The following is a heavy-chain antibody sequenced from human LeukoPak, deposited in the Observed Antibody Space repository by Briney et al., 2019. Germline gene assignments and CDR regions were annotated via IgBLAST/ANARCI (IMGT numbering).Heavy chain of an antibody. V-gene: IGHV3-23*01. D-gene: IGHD3-22*01. Sequence: PGGSLRLSCAASGFTFSSYTISWVRQAPGKGLEWVSTVSGSGGETFYADSVKGRFTISRDNSKNTLYLQMNSLRAEDTAVYYCARVGYYDSSGYRAFDIWGQGTMVTVSS. CDR2: VSGSGGET. J-gene: IGHJ3*02. CDR1: GFTFSSYT. CDR3: ARVGYYDSSGYRAFDI.